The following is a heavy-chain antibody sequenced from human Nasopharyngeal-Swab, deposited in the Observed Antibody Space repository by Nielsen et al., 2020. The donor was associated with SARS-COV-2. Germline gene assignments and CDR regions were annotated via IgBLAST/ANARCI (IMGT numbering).Heavy chain of an antibody. J-gene: IGHJ6*02. D-gene: IGHD4-17*01. V-gene: IGHV4-59*01. Sequence: SETLSLTCTVSGGSISSYYWSWIRQPPGKGLEWIGYIYYSGSTNYNPSLKSRVTISVDTSKNQFSLKLSSVTAADTAVYYCARDLTVTTPYGMDVWGQGTTVTVS. CDR1: GGSISSYY. CDR2: IYYSGST. CDR3: ARDLTVTTPYGMDV.